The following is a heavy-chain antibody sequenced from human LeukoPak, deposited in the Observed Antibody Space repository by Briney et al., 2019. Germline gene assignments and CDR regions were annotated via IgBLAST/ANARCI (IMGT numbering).Heavy chain of an antibody. D-gene: IGHD2-2*02. J-gene: IGHJ4*02. Sequence: SETLSLTCAVYGGSFSGYYWSWIRQPPGKGLEWIGEINHSGSTNYNPSLKSRVTISVDTSKNQFSLKLSSVTAADTAVYYCARTIYFTPYYCSSTSCYRRYYFDYWGQGTLVTVSS. CDR3: ARTIYFTPYYCSSTSCYRRYYFDY. CDR1: GGSFSGYY. V-gene: IGHV4-34*01. CDR2: INHSGST.